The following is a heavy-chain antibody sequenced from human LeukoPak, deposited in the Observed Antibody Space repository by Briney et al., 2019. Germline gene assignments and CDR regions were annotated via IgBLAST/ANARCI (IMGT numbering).Heavy chain of an antibody. CDR1: GGSISSSSYY. CDR2: IYYSGST. J-gene: IGHJ6*03. D-gene: IGHD3-3*01. Sequence: PSETLSLTCTVSGGSISSSSYYWGWIRQPPGKGLEWIGSIYYSGSTYYNPSLKSRVTISVDTSKNQFSLKLSSVTAADTAVYYCARGGFVWSGYYTNLRPNYYYYYMDVWGKGTTVTVSS. CDR3: ARGGFVWSGYYTNLRPNYYYYYMDV. V-gene: IGHV4-39*01.